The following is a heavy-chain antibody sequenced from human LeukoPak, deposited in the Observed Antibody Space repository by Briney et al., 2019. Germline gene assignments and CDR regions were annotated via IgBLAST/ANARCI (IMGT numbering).Heavy chain of an antibody. D-gene: IGHD3-22*01. J-gene: IGHJ4*02. Sequence: VASVKVSCKASGYTFTNYGISWVRQAPGQGLEWMGWINAYNGNTNYAQKLQGRVTMTTDTSTSTAYMELRGLRSADTAVYYCARDGIYDSSGYYDYWGQGTLVTVSS. CDR3: ARDGIYDSSGYYDY. CDR2: INAYNGNT. V-gene: IGHV1-18*01. CDR1: GYTFTNYG.